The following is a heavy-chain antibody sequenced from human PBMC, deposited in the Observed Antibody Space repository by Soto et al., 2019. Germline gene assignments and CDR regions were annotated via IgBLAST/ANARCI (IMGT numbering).Heavy chain of an antibody. CDR2: INHSGST. J-gene: IGHJ6*02. CDR1: GGSFSGYY. V-gene: IGHV4-34*01. Sequence: SETLSLTCAVYGGSFSGYYWSWIRQPPGKGLEWIGEINHSGSTNYNPSLKSRVTISVDTSKNQFSLKLSSVTAADTAVYYCARGKGSASHYYYGMDVWGQGTTVTVSS. CDR3: ARGKGSASHYYYGMDV.